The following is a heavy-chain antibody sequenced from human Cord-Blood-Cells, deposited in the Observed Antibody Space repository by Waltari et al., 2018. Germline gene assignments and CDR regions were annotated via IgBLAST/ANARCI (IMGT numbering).Heavy chain of an antibody. Sequence: EVQLVESGGGLVQPGRSLRLSCTASGFTFGDYAMSWVRQAPGKGLEWVGFIRSKADGGTTEYAASVKGRFTISRDDSKSIAYLQMNSLKTEDTAVYYCTRAIDILTGYFDYWGQGTLVTVSS. CDR2: IRSKADGGTT. D-gene: IGHD3-9*01. CDR3: TRAIDILTGYFDY. V-gene: IGHV3-49*04. J-gene: IGHJ4*02. CDR1: GFTFGDYA.